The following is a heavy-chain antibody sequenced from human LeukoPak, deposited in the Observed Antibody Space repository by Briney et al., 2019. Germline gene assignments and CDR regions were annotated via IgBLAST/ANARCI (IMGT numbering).Heavy chain of an antibody. CDR2: IYPGDSDT. CDR1: GYRFTSYW. Sequence: GESLKISCKDSGYRFTSYWIGWVRQTPGKGLEWMGIIYPGDSDTRYSPSFQGQVTISADKSISTAYLQWSSLKASDTAMYYCATLDPGDGHWYFDLWGRGTLVTVSS. J-gene: IGHJ2*01. D-gene: IGHD3-16*01. CDR3: ATLDPGDGHWYFDL. V-gene: IGHV5-51*01.